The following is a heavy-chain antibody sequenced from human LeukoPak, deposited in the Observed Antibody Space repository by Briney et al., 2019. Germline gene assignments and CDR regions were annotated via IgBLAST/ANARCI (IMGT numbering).Heavy chain of an antibody. Sequence: KSSETLSLTCAVYGGSFSGYYWSWIRQPPGKGLEWIGEINHSGSTNYNPSLKSRVTISVDTSKNQSSLKLSSVTAADTAVYYCATVWFGELLISSWGQGTLVTVSS. V-gene: IGHV4-34*01. CDR3: ATVWFGELLISS. D-gene: IGHD3-10*01. CDR1: GGSFSGYY. J-gene: IGHJ5*02. CDR2: INHSGST.